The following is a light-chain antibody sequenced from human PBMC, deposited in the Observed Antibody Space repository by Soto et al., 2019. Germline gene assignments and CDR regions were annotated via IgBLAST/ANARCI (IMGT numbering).Light chain of an antibody. V-gene: IGLV2-14*01. Sequence: QSVLTQPASVSGSPGQSITISCTGTSSDVGGYNYVSWYQQHPGKAPKLMIYDVSNRPSGVSNRFSGSKSGNTASLTISGLQAEDEADYYCSSYTSSSTHAVFGGGTQLTA. J-gene: IGLJ7*02. CDR2: DVS. CDR3: SSYTSSSTHAV. CDR1: SSDVGGYNY.